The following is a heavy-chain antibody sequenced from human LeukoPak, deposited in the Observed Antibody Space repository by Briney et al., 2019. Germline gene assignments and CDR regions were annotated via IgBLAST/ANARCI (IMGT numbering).Heavy chain of an antibody. CDR3: ARAMGVDSSGWYGSPTDYYYYGMDV. CDR1: GGTFIIYA. V-gene: IGHV1-69*01. D-gene: IGHD6-19*01. CDR2: IIPIFGTA. Sequence: ASVKVSCKASGGTFIIYAISWVRQAPGQGLEWMGGIIPIFGTANYAQKFQGRVTITADESTSTAYMELSSLRSEDTAVYYCARAMGVDSSGWYGSPTDYYYYGMDVWGQGTTVTVSS. J-gene: IGHJ6*02.